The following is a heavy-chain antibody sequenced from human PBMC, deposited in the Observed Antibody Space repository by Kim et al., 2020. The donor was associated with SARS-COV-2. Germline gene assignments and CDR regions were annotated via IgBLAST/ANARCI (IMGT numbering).Heavy chain of an antibody. CDR3: ARQHSPLVRFLEWRRFDP. CDR2: IYPGDSDT. V-gene: IGHV5-51*01. D-gene: IGHD3-3*01. J-gene: IGHJ5*02. Sequence: GESLKISCKGSGYSFTSYLIGWVRQMPGKGLEWMGIIYPGDSDTRYSPSFQGQVTISADKSISTAYLQWSSLKASDTAMYYCARQHSPLVRFLEWRRFDPWGQGTLVTVSS. CDR1: GYSFTSYL.